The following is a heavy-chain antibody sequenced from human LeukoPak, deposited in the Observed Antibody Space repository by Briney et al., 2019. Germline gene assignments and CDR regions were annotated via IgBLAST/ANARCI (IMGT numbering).Heavy chain of an antibody. CDR2: ISGSGGST. J-gene: IGHJ3*02. CDR3: ASVSSAPRLHDAFDI. Sequence: GGSLRLSCAASGFTFSSHAMSWVRQAPGKGLEWVSAISGSGGSTYYADSVKGRFTISRDNSKNTLYLQMNSLRAEDTAVYYCASVSSAPRLHDAFDIWGQGTMVTVSS. V-gene: IGHV3-23*01. D-gene: IGHD6-19*01. CDR1: GFTFSSHA.